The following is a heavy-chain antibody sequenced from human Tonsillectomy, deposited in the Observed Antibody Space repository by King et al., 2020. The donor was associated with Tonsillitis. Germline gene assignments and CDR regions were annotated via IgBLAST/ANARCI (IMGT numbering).Heavy chain of an antibody. CDR3: AGQLSRGTMIVGHYFDY. Sequence: VQLVESGAEVKKPGSSVKVSCKASGGTFSSYAISWVRQAPGQGLEWMGGIIPIFVTANYAQTFQGRVTITADESTSTAYMELSSLRSADTAVYYCAGQLSRGTMIVGHYFDYWGQGTLVTVSS. CDR2: IIPIFVTA. J-gene: IGHJ4*02. V-gene: IGHV1-69*01. D-gene: IGHD3-22*01. CDR1: GGTFSSYA.